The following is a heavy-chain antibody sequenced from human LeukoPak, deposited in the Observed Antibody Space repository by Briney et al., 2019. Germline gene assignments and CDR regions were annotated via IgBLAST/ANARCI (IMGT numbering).Heavy chain of an antibody. CDR1: GYTFTSYY. CDR2: INPSGGST. J-gene: IGHJ4*02. D-gene: IGHD3-10*01. CDR3: ASSYYYGSEAFDY. Sequence: ASVKVSCKASGYTFTSYYMHWVRQAPGQGLEWMGIINPSGGSTSYAQKFQGRVTMTRDMSTSTVYMELSSLRSDDTDVYYCASSYYYGSEAFDYWGQGTLVTVSS. V-gene: IGHV1-46*01.